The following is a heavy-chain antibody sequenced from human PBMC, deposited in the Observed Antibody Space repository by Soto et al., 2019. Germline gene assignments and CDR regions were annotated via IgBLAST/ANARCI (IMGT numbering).Heavy chain of an antibody. D-gene: IGHD6-13*01. CDR2: INHSGST. CDR3: VRAACSWYFAFDI. V-gene: IGHV4-34*01. J-gene: IGHJ3*02. Sequence: PSETLSLTCAVYGGSFSGYYWSWIRQPPGKGLEWIGEINHSGSTNYNPSLKSRVTISVDTSKNQFSLKLSSVTAADTAGYYCVRAACSWYFAFDIWGQGTMVSV. CDR1: GGSFSGYY.